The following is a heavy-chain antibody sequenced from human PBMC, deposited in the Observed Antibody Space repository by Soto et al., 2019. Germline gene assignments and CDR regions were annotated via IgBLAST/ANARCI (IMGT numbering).Heavy chain of an antibody. CDR2: IYYSGST. V-gene: IGHV4-59*12. CDR1: GGSISSYY. CDR3: ARAANYFFYYGLDV. Sequence: SETLSLTCTVSGGSISSYYWSWIRQPPGKGLEWIGYIYYSGSTNYNPSLKSRVTISVDTSKNQFSLKLSSVTAAYTAVYYCARAANYFFYYGLDVWGQGTTVTVSS. J-gene: IGHJ6*02.